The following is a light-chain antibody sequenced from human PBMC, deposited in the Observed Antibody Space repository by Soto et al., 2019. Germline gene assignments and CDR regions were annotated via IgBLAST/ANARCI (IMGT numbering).Light chain of an antibody. CDR1: SSDVGGYNY. V-gene: IGLV2-14*01. CDR2: EAS. CDR3: ISYTSSRTVDV. Sequence: QSALTQPASASGSPGQSITISCTGTSSDVGGYNYVSWYQQHTGKAPKLLIYEASNRPSGVASRFTAFKSGNTASLTISGLQAEDEADYYCISYTSSRTVDVFGAGTKLTVL. J-gene: IGLJ1*01.